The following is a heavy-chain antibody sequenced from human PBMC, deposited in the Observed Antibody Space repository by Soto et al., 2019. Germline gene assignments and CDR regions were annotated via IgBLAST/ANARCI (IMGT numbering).Heavy chain of an antibody. CDR1: GGSFSGYY. D-gene: IGHD3-22*01. V-gene: IGHV4-34*01. J-gene: IGHJ3*02. CDR2: INHSGST. CDR3: ARGYYYDSSGYYYAFDI. Sequence: SETLSLTCAVYGGSFSGYYWSWIRQPPGKGLEWIGEINHSGSTNYNPSLKSRFTISVDTSKNQFSLKLSSGTAADTAVYYCARGYYYDSSGYYYAFDIWGQGTMVTVSS.